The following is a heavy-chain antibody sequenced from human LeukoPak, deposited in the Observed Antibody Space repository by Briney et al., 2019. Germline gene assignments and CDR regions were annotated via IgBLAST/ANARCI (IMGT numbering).Heavy chain of an antibody. D-gene: IGHD1-1*01. J-gene: IGHJ3*02. CDR2: ISSSGSTI. Sequence: GGSLRLSCAASGFTFSSYEMNWVRQAPGKGLEWVSYISSSGSTIYYADSVKGRFTISRDNAKNSLYLQMNSLRAEDTAVYYCARDRASHLESDAFDIWGQGTMVTVSS. V-gene: IGHV3-48*03. CDR1: GFTFSSYE. CDR3: ARDRASHLESDAFDI.